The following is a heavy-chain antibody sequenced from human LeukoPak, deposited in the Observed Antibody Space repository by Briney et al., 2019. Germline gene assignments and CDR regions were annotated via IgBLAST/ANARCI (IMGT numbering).Heavy chain of an antibody. V-gene: IGHV3-21*01. CDR1: GFTFSSYG. CDR3: ARVSVAGSVIDAFDM. J-gene: IGHJ3*02. CDR2: ISGSSVYR. D-gene: IGHD6-19*01. Sequence: KSGGSLRPSCAASGFTFSSYGMSWVRQAPGKGLEWVSCISGSSVYRYYADSVKGRFTISRDNAKNSLYLQMNSLRAEDTAVYYCARVSVAGSVIDAFDMWGQGTMVTVSS.